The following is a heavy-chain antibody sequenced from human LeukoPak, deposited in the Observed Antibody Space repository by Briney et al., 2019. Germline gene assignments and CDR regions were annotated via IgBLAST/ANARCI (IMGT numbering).Heavy chain of an antibody. J-gene: IGHJ5*02. Sequence: GGSLRLSCVASGFTFSTYAMHWVRQAPGEGLEWVAMIWRDGSSKYYADSVKGRFTISRDNFKNTLYLQMNSLRVEDTAVYYCASDPPLGAGAVHHWGQEPRVCVSS. V-gene: IGHV3-33*01. CDR2: IWRDGSSK. CDR1: GFTFSTYA. D-gene: IGHD1-1*01. CDR3: ASDPPLGAGAVHH.